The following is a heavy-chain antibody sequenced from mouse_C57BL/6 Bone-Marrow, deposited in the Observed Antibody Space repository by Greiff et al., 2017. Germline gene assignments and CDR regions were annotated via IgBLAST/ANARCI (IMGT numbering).Heavy chain of an antibody. Sequence: LVESGPELVKPGASVKLSCKASGYTFTSYDINWVKQRPGQGLEWIGWIYPRDGSTKYNEKFKGKATLTVDTSSSTAYMELHSLTSEDSAVYFCARREDGYPFAYWGQGTLVTVSA. V-gene: IGHV1-85*01. J-gene: IGHJ3*01. D-gene: IGHD2-3*01. CDR2: IYPRDGST. CDR1: GYTFTSYD. CDR3: ARREDGYPFAY.